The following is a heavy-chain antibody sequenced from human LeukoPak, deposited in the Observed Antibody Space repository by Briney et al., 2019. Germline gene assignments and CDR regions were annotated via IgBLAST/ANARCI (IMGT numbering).Heavy chain of an antibody. V-gene: IGHV3-9*01. CDR1: GFTFDDYA. D-gene: IGHD2-2*01. CDR2: ISWNSGTI. Sequence: HPGRSLRLSCTASGFTFDDYAMYWVRQPPGKGLEWVSCISWNSGTIGYADSVKGRFTISRDNAKNSLYLQMNSLRAEDTAVYYCARERGHIVVVRTLRTNWFDPWGQGTLVTVSS. J-gene: IGHJ5*02. CDR3: ARERGHIVVVRTLRTNWFDP.